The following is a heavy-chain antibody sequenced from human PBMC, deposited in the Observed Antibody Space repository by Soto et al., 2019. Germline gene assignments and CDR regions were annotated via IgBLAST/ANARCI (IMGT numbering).Heavy chain of an antibody. J-gene: IGHJ6*03. CDR1: GFTFSSYG. V-gene: IGHV3-33*01. CDR3: ARHRGAIAAAGTGIGNYYYYYYMDV. Sequence: GGSLRLSCAASGFTFSSYGMHWVRQAPGKGLEWVAVIWYDGSNKYYADSVKGRFTISRDNSKNTLYLQMNSLRAEDTAVYYCARHRGAIAAAGTGIGNYYYYYYMDVWGKGTTVIVAS. D-gene: IGHD6-13*01. CDR2: IWYDGSNK.